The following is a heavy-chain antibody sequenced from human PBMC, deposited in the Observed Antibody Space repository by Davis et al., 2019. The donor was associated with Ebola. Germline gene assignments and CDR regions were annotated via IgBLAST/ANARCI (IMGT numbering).Heavy chain of an antibody. J-gene: IGHJ6*02. CDR1: GFTFSSYD. V-gene: IGHV3-13*01. CDR3: ARVYYYYYGMDV. Sequence: PGGSLRLSCAASGFTFSSYDMHWVRQATGKGLEWVSAIGTAGDTYYADSVKGRFTISRDNSKNTLYLQMNSLRAEDTAVYYCARVYYYYYGMDVWGQGTTVTVSS. CDR2: IGTAGDT.